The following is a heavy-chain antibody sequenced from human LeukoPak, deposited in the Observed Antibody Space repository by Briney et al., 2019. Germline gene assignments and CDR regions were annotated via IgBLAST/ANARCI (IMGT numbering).Heavy chain of an antibody. CDR1: GYTFRDHG. V-gene: IGHV3-23*01. D-gene: IGHD3-9*01. CDR3: TKVSVCFASYFAS. J-gene: IGHJ1*01. Sequence: GGSRRLSCGASGYTFRDHGVAGGGRAPGRERKGLASVNGAGIATYYAPTVKGRFIISRDNSKPTAYLDMDTVTAEPTAMYYCTKVSVCFASYFASWGPGQLVTVSS. CDR2: VNGAGIAT.